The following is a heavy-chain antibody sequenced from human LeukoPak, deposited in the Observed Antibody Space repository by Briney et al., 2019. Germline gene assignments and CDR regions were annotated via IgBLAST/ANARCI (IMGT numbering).Heavy chain of an antibody. CDR2: IYYSGST. CDR3: ATSRWELQPADVFDI. V-gene: IGHV4-59*01. D-gene: IGHD1-26*01. Sequence: PSETLSLTCTVSGGSISSYYWSWIRQPPGKGLEWIGYIYYSGSTNYNPSLKSRVTISVDTSKNQFSLKLSSVTAADTAVYYCATSRWELQPADVFDIWGQGSMVTVSS. CDR1: GGSISSYY. J-gene: IGHJ3*02.